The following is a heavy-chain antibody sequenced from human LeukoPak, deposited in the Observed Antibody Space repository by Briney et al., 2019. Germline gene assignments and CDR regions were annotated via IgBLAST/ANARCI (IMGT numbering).Heavy chain of an antibody. CDR2: IYTSGST. D-gene: IGHD1-7*01. V-gene: IGHV4-61*02. J-gene: IGHJ4*02. CDR3: ARASVGWNYDY. Sequence: SQTLSLTCTVSGGSISSGSYYWSWIRQPAGKGLEWIGRIYTSGSTNYNPSLKSRVTISVDRSKNQFSLKLSSVTAADTAVYYCARASVGWNYDYWGQGTLVTVSS. CDR1: GGSISSGSYY.